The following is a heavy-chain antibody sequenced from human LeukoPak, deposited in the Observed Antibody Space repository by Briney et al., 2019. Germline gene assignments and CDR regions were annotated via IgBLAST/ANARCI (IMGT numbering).Heavy chain of an antibody. J-gene: IGHJ3*01. CDR3: AGWDEPLLCFDV. CDR2: ICGAWNT. CDR1: GDSISRYC. D-gene: IGHD1-26*01. Sequence: PSETLSLTCAVSGDSISRYCWNWIRQPPGKGPQWIGYICGAWNTGYNPSLTSRATISQDTSRKQFSLKLTSISAADTAVYYCAGWDEPLLCFDVWGQGAMVTVSS. V-gene: IGHV4-59*03.